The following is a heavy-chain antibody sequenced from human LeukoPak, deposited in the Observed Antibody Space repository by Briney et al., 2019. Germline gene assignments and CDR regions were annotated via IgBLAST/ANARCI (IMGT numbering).Heavy chain of an antibody. CDR1: GFTLSDHY. CDR3: AAEFRLDAFDV. V-gene: IGHV3-72*01. J-gene: IGHJ3*01. CDR2: TRNKANNYIT. Sequence: GGSLRLSCAASGFTLSDHYMDWVRQAPGKGPEWVGRTRNKANNYITEYVASVKGRFTISRDHSKDSIYLHMDSLKIEDTAVYYCAAEFRLDAFDVWGQGTMVAVSS. D-gene: IGHD3-16*01.